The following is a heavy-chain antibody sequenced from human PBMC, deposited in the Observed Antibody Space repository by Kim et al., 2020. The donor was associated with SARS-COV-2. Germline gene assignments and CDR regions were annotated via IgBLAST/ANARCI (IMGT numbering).Heavy chain of an antibody. Sequence: SETLSLTCTVSGGSISSSSYYWGWIRQPPGKGLEWIGSIYYSGSTYYNPSLKSRVTISVDTSKNQFSLKLSSVTAADTAVYYCARRGSSSDYWGQGTLVTVSS. D-gene: IGHD6-6*01. CDR2: IYYSGST. V-gene: IGHV4-39*01. CDR3: ARRGSSSDY. CDR1: GGSISSSSYY. J-gene: IGHJ4*02.